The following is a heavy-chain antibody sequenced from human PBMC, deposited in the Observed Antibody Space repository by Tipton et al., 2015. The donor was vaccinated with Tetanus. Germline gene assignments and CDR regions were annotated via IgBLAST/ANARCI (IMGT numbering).Heavy chain of an antibody. J-gene: IGHJ5*02. CDR3: ARDAGPHYHDPEWFDP. V-gene: IGHV1-69*06. CDR1: GGTFNIFNSYA. Sequence: QLVQSGAEVKKPGSSVKVSCKAAGGTFNIFNSYAISWVRQAPGQGLEWMEGIIPIFDTPNYAQKFQGRVTITADKSTSTSYMELSSLTSEDTAVYYCARDAGPHYHDPEWFDPWGQGTLVIVSS. CDR2: IIPIFDTP. D-gene: IGHD3-22*01.